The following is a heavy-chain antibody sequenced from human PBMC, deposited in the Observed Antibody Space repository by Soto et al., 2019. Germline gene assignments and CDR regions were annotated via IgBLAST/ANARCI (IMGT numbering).Heavy chain of an antibody. V-gene: IGHV1-18*01. CDR3: ARDGFIQLWSYYYYGMDV. D-gene: IGHD5-18*01. CDR2: ISAYNGNT. J-gene: IGHJ6*02. Sequence: ASVKVSCKASGYTFTSYGISWVRQAPGQGLEWMGWISAYNGNTNYAQKLQGRVTMTTDTSTSTAYMELRSLRSDDTAVYYCARDGFIQLWSYYYYGMDVWGQGTTVTVSS. CDR1: GYTFTSYG.